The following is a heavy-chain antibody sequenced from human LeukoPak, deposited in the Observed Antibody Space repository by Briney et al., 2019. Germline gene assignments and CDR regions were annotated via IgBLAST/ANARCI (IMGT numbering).Heavy chain of an antibody. Sequence: SVKVSCKASGGTFISYAISWVRQAPGQGLEWMGGIIPIFGTANYAQKFQGRVTITADESTSTAYMELSSLRSEDTAVYYCARDMGPIQRGITIFGVVTDYYYYGMDVWGQGTTVTVSS. CDR3: ARDMGPIQRGITIFGVVTDYYYYGMDV. CDR1: GGTFISYA. D-gene: IGHD3-3*01. J-gene: IGHJ6*02. CDR2: IIPIFGTA. V-gene: IGHV1-69*13.